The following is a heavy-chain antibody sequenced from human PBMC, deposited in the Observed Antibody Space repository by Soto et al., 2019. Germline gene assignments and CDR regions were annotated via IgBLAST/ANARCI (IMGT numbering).Heavy chain of an antibody. CDR3: ATHSWDP. Sequence: EVQVSESGGGLVQPGGSLRLSCAASGLTFSKADMSWVRQAPGKGLEWVSAITGSGVNTYYADSVKGRFTVSRDNSKNTLFLQMNSRRVEDTAIYYCATHSWDPWGQGTLVTVSS. J-gene: IGHJ5*02. CDR2: ITGSGVNT. V-gene: IGHV3-23*01. CDR1: GLTFSKAD.